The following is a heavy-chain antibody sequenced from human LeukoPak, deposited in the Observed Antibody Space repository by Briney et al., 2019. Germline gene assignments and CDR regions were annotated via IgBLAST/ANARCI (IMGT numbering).Heavy chain of an antibody. CDR3: ARDLGGDGLDY. Sequence: ASVKVSCKASGYTFTSHFMHWVRQAPGQGLEWMGIINPRGGSTSYTQKFQGRVTMTRDTSTSTAYMELSSLRSEDTAVYYCARDLGGDGLDYWGQGTLVTVSS. V-gene: IGHV1-46*01. CDR1: GYTFTSHF. D-gene: IGHD2-21*02. CDR2: INPRGGST. J-gene: IGHJ4*02.